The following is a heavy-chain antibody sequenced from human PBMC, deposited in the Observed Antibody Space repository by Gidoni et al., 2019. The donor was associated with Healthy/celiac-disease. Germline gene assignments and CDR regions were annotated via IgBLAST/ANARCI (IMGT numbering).Heavy chain of an antibody. D-gene: IGHD3-16*01. V-gene: IGHV3-30*18. J-gene: IGHJ4*02. CDR2: ISYDGSNK. CDR3: AKDRMGGGYYFDY. Sequence: QVQLVESGGGVVQPGRSLRLSCAASGFPFSSYGMHWVRQAPGKGLEWVAVISYDGSNKYYADSVKGRFTISRDNSKNTLYLQMNSLRAEDTAVYYCAKDRMGGGYYFDYWGQGTLVTVSS. CDR1: GFPFSSYG.